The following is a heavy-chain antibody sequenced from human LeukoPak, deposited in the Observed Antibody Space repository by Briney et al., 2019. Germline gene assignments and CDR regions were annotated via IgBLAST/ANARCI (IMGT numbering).Heavy chain of an antibody. CDR3: ARDARDTAMEYYFDY. Sequence: GGSLRLSCAASGFTVSSNYMSWVRQAPGKGLEWVAVISYDGSNKYYADSVKGRFTISRDNSKNTLYLQMNSLRAEDTAVYYCARDARDTAMEYYFDYWGQGTLVTVSS. J-gene: IGHJ4*02. D-gene: IGHD5-18*01. CDR2: ISYDGSNK. CDR1: GFTVSSNY. V-gene: IGHV3-30-3*01.